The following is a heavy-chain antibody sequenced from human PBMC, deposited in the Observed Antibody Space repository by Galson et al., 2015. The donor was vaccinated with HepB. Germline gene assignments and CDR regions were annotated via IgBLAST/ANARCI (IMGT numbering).Heavy chain of an antibody. V-gene: IGHV3-9*01. J-gene: IGHJ4*02. D-gene: IGHD2-21*01. Sequence: SLRLSRAASGFTFDNYAMHWLRHAPGKGLEWVSSINWNSDRVGYADSVKGRFTISRDNAKTSLYLQMRSLRAEDTAFYFCAKVSNPYCFDSVGSSYYFDHWGQGTLVTVSS. CDR1: GFTFDNYA. CDR3: AKVSNPYCFDSVGSSYYFDH. CDR2: INWNSDRV.